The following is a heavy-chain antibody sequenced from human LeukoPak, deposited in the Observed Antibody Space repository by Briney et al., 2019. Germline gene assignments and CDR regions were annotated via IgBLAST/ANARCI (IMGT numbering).Heavy chain of an antibody. J-gene: IGHJ6*03. CDR1: GGSISSYY. V-gene: IGHV4-4*07. D-gene: IGHD5-18*01. Sequence: SETLSLTCSVSGGSISSYYWSWIRQPAGKALERIGRMYTSGSTNYNSSLKSRVTMSVGTSKNQFSLKLSSVTAADTAVYYCARDRPVGYGNYYYYYMDVWGKGTTVTVSS. CDR2: MYTSGST. CDR3: ARDRPVGYGNYYYYYMDV.